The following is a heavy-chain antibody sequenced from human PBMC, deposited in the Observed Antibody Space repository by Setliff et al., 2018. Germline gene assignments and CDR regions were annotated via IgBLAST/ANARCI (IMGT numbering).Heavy chain of an antibody. V-gene: IGHV1-8*01. Sequence: GASVKVSCKASGYTFTSYDINWVRQATGQGLEWMGWVNPNSGNTGYAQKFQGRVTMTRNTSISTAYMELSSLRSEDTAVYYCASSSGSYPGSNYYYYGMDVWGQGTTVTVSS. CDR3: ASSSGSYPGSNYYYYGMDV. CDR2: VNPNSGNT. CDR1: GYTFTSYD. D-gene: IGHD1-26*01. J-gene: IGHJ6*02.